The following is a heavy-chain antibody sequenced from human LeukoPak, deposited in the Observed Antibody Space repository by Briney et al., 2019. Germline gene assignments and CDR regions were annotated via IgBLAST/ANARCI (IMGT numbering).Heavy chain of an antibody. V-gene: IGHV4-61*05. J-gene: IGHJ4*02. Sequence: PSETLSLTCTVSGGSISSSSYYWGWIRQPPGKGLEWIGYISYSGGTNYNPSLKSRVTISVETSQNQFSLKMSSVTAADTAVYYCARRICGGGSCYFANWGQGTLVAVSS. CDR2: ISYSGGT. CDR1: GGSISSSSYY. CDR3: ARRICGGGSCYFAN. D-gene: IGHD2-15*01.